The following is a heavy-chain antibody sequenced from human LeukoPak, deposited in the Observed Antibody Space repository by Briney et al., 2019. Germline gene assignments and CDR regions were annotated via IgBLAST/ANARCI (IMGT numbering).Heavy chain of an antibody. J-gene: IGHJ4*02. CDR2: ISSGSSYI. D-gene: IGHD1-1*01. V-gene: IGHV3-21*01. CDR1: GFTFSSYS. CDR3: ARFKWNQYYFDY. Sequence: GGSLRLSCAASGFTFSSYSMNWVPQAPGKGLEWVSSISSGSSYIYYADSVKGRFTISRDNAKNSLYLQMNSLRAEDTAVYYCARFKWNQYYFDYWGQGTLVTVS.